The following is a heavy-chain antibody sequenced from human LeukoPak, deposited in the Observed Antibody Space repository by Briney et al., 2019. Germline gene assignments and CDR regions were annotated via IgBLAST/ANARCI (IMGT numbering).Heavy chain of an antibody. D-gene: IGHD2-15*01. CDR3: ARGISAVVPRAFDV. Sequence: PGGSLRLSCAASGFTFSSYAMSWVRQAPGKGLEWVSAISGSGGSTYYADSVKGRFTISRDNSKNTLYLQLNSLRAEDTAVYFCARGISAVVPRAFDVWGQGTLVTVSS. J-gene: IGHJ3*01. CDR1: GFTFSSYA. V-gene: IGHV3-23*01. CDR2: ISGSGGST.